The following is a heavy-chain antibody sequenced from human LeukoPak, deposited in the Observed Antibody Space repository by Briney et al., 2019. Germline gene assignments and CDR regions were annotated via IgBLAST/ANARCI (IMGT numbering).Heavy chain of an antibody. CDR2: IYYSGST. V-gene: IGHV4-59*08. CDR1: GGSISSYY. J-gene: IGHJ5*02. Sequence: PSETLSLTCTVSGGSISSYYWSWIRQPPGKGLEWIGYIYYSGSTNYNPSLKSRVTISVDTSKNQFSLKLSSVTAADTAVYYCARHPGGTLWWFDPWGQGTLVTVSS. CDR3: ARHPGGTLWWFDP. D-gene: IGHD2-21*01.